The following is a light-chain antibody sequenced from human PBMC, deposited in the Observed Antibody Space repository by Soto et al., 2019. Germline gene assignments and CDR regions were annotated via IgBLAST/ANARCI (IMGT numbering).Light chain of an antibody. CDR2: DTS. J-gene: IGKJ1*01. Sequence: EIVMTQSPATLSVSPGERATLSCRASQSVGSDLAWYQQKPGQAPRLLIYDTSTRATGVPARFSGSGSGTEFTLTISRLGPEDFAVYYCQQYGSSPRTFGQGTKVEIK. CDR1: QSVGSD. CDR3: QQYGSSPRT. V-gene: IGKV3-15*01.